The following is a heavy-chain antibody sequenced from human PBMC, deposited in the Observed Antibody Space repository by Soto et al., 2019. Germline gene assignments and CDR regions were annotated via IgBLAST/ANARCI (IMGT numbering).Heavy chain of an antibody. Sequence: ESLKISCKASEGSCINCWLIWERQLPGKGLEWMGRIDLSDSYTNYSPSFQGHVTISADKSLGTAYLQCGSLKASDTAIYYCVGRHALDNSSFFYYGMGLWCQGTTVTVYS. CDR3: VGRHALDNSSFFYYGMGL. V-gene: IGHV5-10-1*01. J-gene: IGHJ6*02. CDR1: EGSCINCW. D-gene: IGHD6-6*01. CDR2: IDLSDSYT.